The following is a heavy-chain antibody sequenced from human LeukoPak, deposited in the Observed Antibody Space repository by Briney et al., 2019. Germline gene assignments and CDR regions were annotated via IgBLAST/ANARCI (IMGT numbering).Heavy chain of an antibody. D-gene: IGHD1-1*01. Sequence: PEASVKVSCKASGYTFTGYYMHWVRQAPGQGLEWMGWINPNSGGTNYAQKFQGRVTMTRDTSIRTAYMELSRLRSDDTAVYYCARELVRLELNWFDPWGQGTLVTVSS. CDR2: INPNSGGT. CDR3: ARELVRLELNWFDP. J-gene: IGHJ5*02. CDR1: GYTFTGYY. V-gene: IGHV1-2*02.